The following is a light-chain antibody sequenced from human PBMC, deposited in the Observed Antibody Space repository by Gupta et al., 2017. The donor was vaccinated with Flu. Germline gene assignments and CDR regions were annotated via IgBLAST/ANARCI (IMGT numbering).Light chain of an antibody. J-gene: IGLJ2*01. CDR2: ENN. Sequence: QSASTQPPSVPAAPGQKVTISCSGSSSNIGNNYVPWYQHLPGTAPKPLMYENNKRPSGIPDRFSGSKSGTSATLGITGLQTGDEADDYCGTWDSSMSACVFGGGTKLTVL. CDR1: SSNIGNNY. V-gene: IGLV1-51*02. CDR3: GTWDSSMSACV.